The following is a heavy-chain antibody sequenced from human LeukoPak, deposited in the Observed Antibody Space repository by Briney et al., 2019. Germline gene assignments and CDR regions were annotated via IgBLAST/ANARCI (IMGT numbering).Heavy chain of an antibody. CDR2: SSADGSST. Sequence: GGSLRLSCAASGFPFSGYVMEWVRQAPGKGLVWVSRSSADGSSTSYADSVKGRFTISRDNAKNTLSLQMNSLRAEDTAVYYCVSHTAATAYFDYWGQGTLVTVSS. D-gene: IGHD2-21*02. V-gene: IGHV3-74*01. CDR3: VSHTAATAYFDY. J-gene: IGHJ4*02. CDR1: GFPFSGYV.